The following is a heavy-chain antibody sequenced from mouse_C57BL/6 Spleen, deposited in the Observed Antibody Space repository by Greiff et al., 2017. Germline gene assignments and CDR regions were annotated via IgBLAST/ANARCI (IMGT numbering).Heavy chain of an antibody. J-gene: IGHJ3*01. D-gene: IGHD4-1*01. CDR1: GYSFTSYW. V-gene: IGHV1-72*01. CDR3: ARSSWGAWFAY. CDR2: IDPNSGGT. Sequence: QVQLQQPGAELVKPGASVKLSCKASGYSFTSYWMHWVKQRPGRGLAWIGSIDPNSGGTKYNEKFKSKATLTVDTPSSTAYMQLSSLTSEDSAVYYCARSSWGAWFAYWGQGTLVTVSA.